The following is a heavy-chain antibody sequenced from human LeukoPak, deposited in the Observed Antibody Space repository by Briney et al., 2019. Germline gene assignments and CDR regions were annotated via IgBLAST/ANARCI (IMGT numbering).Heavy chain of an antibody. CDR2: ISYDGSNK. J-gene: IGHJ3*01. CDR3: ARSSYSSSSSV. V-gene: IGHV3-30-3*01. D-gene: IGHD6-6*01. Sequence: GRSLRLSCAASGFTFSSYAMHWVRQAPGKGLEWVAVISYDGSNKYYADSVKGRFTISRDNSKNTLYLQMNSLRAEDTAVYYCARSSYSSSSSVWGQGTMVTVSS. CDR1: GFTFSSYA.